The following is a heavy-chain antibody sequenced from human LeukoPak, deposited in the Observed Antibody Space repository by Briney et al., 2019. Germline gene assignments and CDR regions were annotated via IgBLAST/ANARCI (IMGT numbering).Heavy chain of an antibody. CDR2: IYYSGST. CDR3: ARVGATTGDYFDY. J-gene: IGHJ4*02. D-gene: IGHD1-26*01. V-gene: IGHV4-39*01. Sequence: SETLSLTCTVSGGSISSSSYYWGWIRQPPGKGLEWIGSIYYSGSTYYNPSLKSRVTISVDTSKNQFSLKLSSVTAADTAVYYCARVGATTGDYFDYWGQGTLVTVSS. CDR1: GGSISSSSYY.